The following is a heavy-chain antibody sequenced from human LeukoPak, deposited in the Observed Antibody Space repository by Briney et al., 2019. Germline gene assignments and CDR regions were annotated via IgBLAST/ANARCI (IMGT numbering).Heavy chain of an antibody. CDR2: IKEDGSEQ. Sequence: GRSLRLSCTVSGFTYGVYAVSWVRHPPGKGLEWVANIKEDGSEQYYVDSIKGRFTISQDNAKNSLYLQMSRLRAEDTAIYYCVGEAVSVITDFDYWGQGTLVTVSS. CDR3: VGEAVSVITDFDY. V-gene: IGHV3-7*03. CDR1: GFTYGVYA. J-gene: IGHJ4*02. D-gene: IGHD3-16*02.